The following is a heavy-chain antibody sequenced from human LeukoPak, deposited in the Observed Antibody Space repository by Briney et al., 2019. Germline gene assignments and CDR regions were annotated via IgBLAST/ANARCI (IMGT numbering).Heavy chain of an antibody. V-gene: IGHV4-34*01. CDR3: ARGRIAKIVVVHSFSYGMDV. CDR1: GGSFTDYF. Sequence: SETLSPTCTVYGGSFTDYFWTWIRQSPGKGLEWIGEINDYTGDTNYNPSLNSRVSISLEKSKNQFSLELRSVTAADTAVYYCARGRIAKIVVVHSFSYGMDVWGQGTTVTVSS. J-gene: IGHJ6*02. D-gene: IGHD3-22*01. CDR2: INDYTGDT.